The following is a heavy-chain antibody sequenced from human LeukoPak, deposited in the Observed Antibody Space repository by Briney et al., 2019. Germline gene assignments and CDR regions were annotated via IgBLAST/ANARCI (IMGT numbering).Heavy chain of an antibody. V-gene: IGHV3-53*04. J-gene: IGHJ4*02. CDR1: GFTVSSNY. CDR2: IYSGGST. CDR3: ARVFFYGDYGAFDY. D-gene: IGHD4-17*01. Sequence: GGSLRLSCAAYGFTVSSNYMSLVRQAPGKGLEWVSVIYSGGSTYYADSVKGRFTISRHNSKNTLYLQMNSLRAEDTAVYYCARVFFYGDYGAFDYWGQGTLVTVSS.